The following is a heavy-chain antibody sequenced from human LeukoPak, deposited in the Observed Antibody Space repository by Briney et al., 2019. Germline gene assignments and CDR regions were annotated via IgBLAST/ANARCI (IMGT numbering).Heavy chain of an antibody. CDR1: GYTFTSYG. Sequence: ASVKVSCKASGYTFTSYGISWVRQAPGQGLEWMGWISAYNGNTNYAQKLQGRVTVTTDTSTSTAYMELRSLRSDDTAVYYCARTRSQAEYCSSTSCHMGRGYFDYWGQGTLVTVSS. CDR3: ARTRSQAEYCSSTSCHMGRGYFDY. D-gene: IGHD2-2*02. CDR2: ISAYNGNT. J-gene: IGHJ4*02. V-gene: IGHV1-18*01.